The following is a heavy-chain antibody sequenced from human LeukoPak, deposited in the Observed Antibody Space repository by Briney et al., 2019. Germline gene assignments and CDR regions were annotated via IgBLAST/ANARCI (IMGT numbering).Heavy chain of an antibody. J-gene: IGHJ4*02. CDR1: GGSISSYY. V-gene: IGHV4-59*01. D-gene: IGHD5-18*01. Sequence: SETLSLTCTVSGGSISSYYWSWIRQPPGKGLEWIGYTYYSGSTNYNPSLKSRVTISVDTSKNQFSLKLSSVTAADTAVYYCVGGGQLWGSYFDYWGQGTLVTVSS. CDR3: VGGGQLWGSYFDY. CDR2: TYYSGST.